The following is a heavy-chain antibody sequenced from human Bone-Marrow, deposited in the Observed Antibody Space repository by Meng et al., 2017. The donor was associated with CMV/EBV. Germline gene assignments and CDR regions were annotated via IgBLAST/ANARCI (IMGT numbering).Heavy chain of an antibody. D-gene: IGHD3-10*01. V-gene: IGHV4-59*01. CDR3: ARGGLDAMVPNWFDP. CDR2: IYYSGST. CDR1: GGSISSYY. Sequence: GSLTLSCTVSGGSISSYYWSWIRQPPGKGLEWIGYIYYSGSTNYNPSLKSRFTISVDTSKNQFALKLSSVTAADTAADYCARGGLDAMVPNWFDPWGQGTLVTVSS. J-gene: IGHJ5*02.